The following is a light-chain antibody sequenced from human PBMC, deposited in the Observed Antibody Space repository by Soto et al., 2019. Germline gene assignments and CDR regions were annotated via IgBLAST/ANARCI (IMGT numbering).Light chain of an antibody. V-gene: IGLV2-14*03. CDR3: SSYTPGSHVA. CDR1: SGDVGGYNY. J-gene: IGLJ2*01. Sequence: QSALTQPASVSGSPGQSITISCTGTSGDVGGYNYVSWYQHHPGKAPKLMIYDVSNRPSGVSNRFSGSKSGNTASLTISGLQAEDEADYYCSSYTPGSHVAFGGGTKVTGL. CDR2: DVS.